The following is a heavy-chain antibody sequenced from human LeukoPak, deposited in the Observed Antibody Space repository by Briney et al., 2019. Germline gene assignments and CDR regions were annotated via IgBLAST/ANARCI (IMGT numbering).Heavy chain of an antibody. CDR2: IYYSGST. D-gene: IGHD2-15*01. CDR3: ARRRHCSGGSCLSVHAFDI. CDR1: GGSISSYY. Sequence: SETLSLTCTVSGGSISSYYWSWIRQPPGKGLEWIGYIYYSGSTNYNPSLKSRVTISVDTSKNQFSLKLSSVTAADTAVYYCARRRHCSGGSCLSVHAFDIWGQGTMVTVSS. J-gene: IGHJ3*02. V-gene: IGHV4-59*08.